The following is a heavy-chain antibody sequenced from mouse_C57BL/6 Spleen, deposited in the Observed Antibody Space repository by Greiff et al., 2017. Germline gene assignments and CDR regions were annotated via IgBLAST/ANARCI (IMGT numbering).Heavy chain of an antibody. J-gene: IGHJ2*01. V-gene: IGHV8-8*01. CDR3: ARIDYYGSSLYYFDA. Sequence: QVTLKECGPGILQPSQTLSLTCSFSGFSLSTLGMGVGWISQPSGKGLEWLAHIWWDDDKYYNPALKSRLTISKDTSKNQVFLKIANVDTADTATYYCARIDYYGSSLYYFDAWGQGTTLTVSS. CDR1: GFSLSTLGMG. D-gene: IGHD1-1*01. CDR2: IWWDDDK.